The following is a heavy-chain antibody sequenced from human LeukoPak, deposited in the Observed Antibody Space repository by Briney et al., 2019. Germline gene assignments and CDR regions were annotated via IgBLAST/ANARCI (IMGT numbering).Heavy chain of an antibody. CDR2: VSGTGFTT. J-gene: IGHJ4*02. CDR1: GFTLTTYA. D-gene: IGHD1-20*01. Sequence: GGSLRLSCVASGFTLTTYAMSWVRQAPGEGLEWVSSVSGTGFTTHYADSVKGRFTISRDTSKNILYLEMSSLRAEDTAVYYCAKDGYNWIPFDDLGQGTLVAVSS. V-gene: IGHV3-23*01. CDR3: AKDGYNWIPFDD.